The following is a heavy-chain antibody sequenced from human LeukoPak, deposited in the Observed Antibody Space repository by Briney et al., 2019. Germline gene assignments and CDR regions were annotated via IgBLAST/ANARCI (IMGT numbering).Heavy chain of an antibody. CDR3: AREGGAYPSLDY. CDR1: GYTFTSYY. CDR2: INPSGGST. D-gene: IGHD1-26*01. Sequence: GASVKVSCRASGYTFTSYYMHWVRQAPGQGLEWMGIINPSGGSTSYAQKFQGRVTMTRDTSTSTVYMELSSLRSEDTAVYYCAREGGAYPSLDYWGQGTLVTVSS. J-gene: IGHJ4*02. V-gene: IGHV1-46*01.